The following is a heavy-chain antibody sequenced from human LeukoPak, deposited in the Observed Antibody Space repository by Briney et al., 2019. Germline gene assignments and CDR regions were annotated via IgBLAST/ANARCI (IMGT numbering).Heavy chain of an antibody. D-gene: IGHD1-14*01. J-gene: IGHJ4*02. CDR2: IREDGSEK. Sequence: GGSLRLSCAASGFTFSSSWMTWVRQAPGKGLEWVASIREDGSEKTSVDSVKGRFTISRDNAKNSLYLQMNSLRAEDTAVYYCTTRMRVDDYWGQGTLVTVSS. CDR1: GFTFSSSW. V-gene: IGHV3-7*01. CDR3: TTRMRVDDY.